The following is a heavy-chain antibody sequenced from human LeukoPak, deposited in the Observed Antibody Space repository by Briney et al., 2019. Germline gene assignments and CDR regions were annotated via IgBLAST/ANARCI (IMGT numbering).Heavy chain of an antibody. V-gene: IGHV4-59*12. CDR3: ARATTYSSSWYGGAFDI. J-gene: IGHJ3*02. Sequence: SETLSLTCTVSGGSISSYYWSWIRQPPGKGLEWIGYIYYSGSTNYNPSLKSRVTISVDRSKNQFSLKLSSVTAADTAVYYCARATTYSSSWYGGAFDIWGQGTMVTVSS. CDR2: IYYSGST. D-gene: IGHD6-13*01. CDR1: GGSISSYY.